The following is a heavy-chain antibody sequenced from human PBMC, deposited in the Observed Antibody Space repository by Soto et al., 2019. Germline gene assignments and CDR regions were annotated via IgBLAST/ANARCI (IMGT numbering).Heavy chain of an antibody. D-gene: IGHD3-16*01. V-gene: IGHV1-69*12. CDR2: IIPIFGAA. Sequence: QVQLVQSGAEVKKPGSSVKVSCKTSGGIFSRHAISWVRQAPGQGLEWMGGIIPIFGAADYAQKFQGRVTITADESTSTAYMELSSLRSEDTAIFYCARGSIRGTPLDYWGQGTLVTVSS. J-gene: IGHJ4*02. CDR1: GGIFSRHA. CDR3: ARGSIRGTPLDY.